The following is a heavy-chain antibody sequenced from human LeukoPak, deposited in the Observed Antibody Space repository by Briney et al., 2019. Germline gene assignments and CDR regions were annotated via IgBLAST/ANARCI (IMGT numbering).Heavy chain of an antibody. CDR1: GFTFSSYG. D-gene: IGHD3-10*01. CDR2: VSYDGNTK. CDR3: AKRGSESYSVDY. V-gene: IGHV3-30*18. Sequence: GRSLRLSCAASGFTFSSYGMHWVRQAPGKGLEWVAVVSYDGNTKYYADSVKGRFTISRDNSKNTLYLKMDSLRAEDTAVYYCAKRGSESYSVDYWGQGTLVTVSS. J-gene: IGHJ4*02.